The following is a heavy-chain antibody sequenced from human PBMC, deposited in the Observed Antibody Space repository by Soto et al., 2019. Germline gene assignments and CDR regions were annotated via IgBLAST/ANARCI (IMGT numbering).Heavy chain of an antibody. CDR1: GFTFSSYA. CDR3: VKDDRILGRRYFDL. V-gene: IGHV3-23*01. J-gene: IGHJ2*01. D-gene: IGHD2-15*01. CDR2: ISFSDGGT. Sequence: LRLSCAASGFTFSSYAMTWVRQAPGKGLEWVSSISFSDGGTYYADSVKGRLTISRDNSKNTLFLQMNSLRVEDTAVYYCVKDDRILGRRYFDLWGRGTLVTVS.